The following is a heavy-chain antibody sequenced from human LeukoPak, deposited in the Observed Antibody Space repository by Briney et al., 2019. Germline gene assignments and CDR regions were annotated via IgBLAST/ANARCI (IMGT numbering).Heavy chain of an antibody. Sequence: SGTPSPPRPVSCGSISSSSYYWGGVRPPPRKGLEWIGSIYYSGSTYYNPSLKSRVTISVDTSKNQFSLKLSSVTAADTAVYYCARGILYFDYWGQGTLVTVSS. CDR3: ARGILYFDY. J-gene: IGHJ4*02. CDR2: IYYSGST. V-gene: IGHV4-39*07. CDR1: CGSISSSSYY.